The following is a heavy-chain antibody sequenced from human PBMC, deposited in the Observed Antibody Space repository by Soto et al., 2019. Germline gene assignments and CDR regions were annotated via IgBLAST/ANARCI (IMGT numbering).Heavy chain of an antibody. J-gene: IGHJ3*01. CDR3: AREHCRDSVCPDAFDL. CDR2: IDETSATT. V-gene: IGHV3-48*01. CDR1: GFTFRSYE. D-gene: IGHD3-22*01. Sequence: PGGSLRLSCAASGFTFRSYEMDWLRHVPGRGLEWVAYIDETSATTHFANSVRGRFTISRDNAKNSLYLEMNSLSAEDSAVYYCAREHCRDSVCPDAFDLWGQGTMVTVS.